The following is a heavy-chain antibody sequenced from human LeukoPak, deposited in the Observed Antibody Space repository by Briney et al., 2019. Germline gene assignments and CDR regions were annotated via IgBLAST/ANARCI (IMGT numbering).Heavy chain of an antibody. D-gene: IGHD6-25*01. V-gene: IGHV3-23*01. CDR3: TKASATVWPNYFDS. Sequence: GGSLRLSCAASGFTFSSYAMSWVRHTSGKGLQWLSAISASGGGTNYADSVKGRFTISRDNSKNILYLQMNSLGAEDTAIYYCTKASATVWPNYFDSWGQGTLVTVSS. CDR2: ISASGGGT. CDR1: GFTFSSYA. J-gene: IGHJ4*02.